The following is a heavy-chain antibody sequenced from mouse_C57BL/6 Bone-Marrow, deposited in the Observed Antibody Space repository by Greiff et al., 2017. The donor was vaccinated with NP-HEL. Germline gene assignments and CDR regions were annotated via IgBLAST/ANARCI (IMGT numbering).Heavy chain of an antibody. Sequence: QVQLQQSGPELVKPGASVKISCKASGYAFSSSWMNWVKQRPGKGLEWIGRIYPGDGDTNYNGKFKGKATLTADKSSSTAYMQLSRLTSEDSAVYCCARGGYYGYGHAMDYWGQGTSVTVSS. J-gene: IGHJ4*01. CDR3: ARGGYYGYGHAMDY. CDR2: IYPGDGDT. V-gene: IGHV1-82*01. D-gene: IGHD2-2*01. CDR1: GYAFSSSW.